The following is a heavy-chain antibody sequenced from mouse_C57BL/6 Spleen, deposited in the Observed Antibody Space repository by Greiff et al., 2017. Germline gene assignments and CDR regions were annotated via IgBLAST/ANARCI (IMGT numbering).Heavy chain of an antibody. J-gene: IGHJ3*01. CDR3: ARQGESFAY. V-gene: IGHV5-6*01. CDR1: GFTFSSYG. CDR2: ISSGGSYT. Sequence: EVHLVESGGDLVKPGGSLKLYCAASGFTFSSYGMSWVRQTPDKRLEWVATISSGGSYTYYPDSVKGRFTISRDNAKNTLYLQMSSLKSEDTAMYYCARQGESFAYWGQGTLVTVSA.